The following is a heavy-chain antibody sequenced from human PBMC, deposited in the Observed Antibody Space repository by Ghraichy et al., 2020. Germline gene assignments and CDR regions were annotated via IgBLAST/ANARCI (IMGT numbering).Heavy chain of an antibody. J-gene: IGHJ5*02. V-gene: IGHV3-74*01. Sequence: GESLRLSCAASGFTFSSYWMHWVRQAPGKGLVWVSRINSDGSSTSYADSVKGRFTISRDNAKNTLYLQMNSLRAEDTAVYYCAREAPAGYCSSTSCYFRIADLWVGYERFDPWGQGTLVTVSS. CDR2: INSDGSST. CDR3: AREAPAGYCSSTSCYFRIADLWVGYERFDP. CDR1: GFTFSSYW. D-gene: IGHD2-2*01.